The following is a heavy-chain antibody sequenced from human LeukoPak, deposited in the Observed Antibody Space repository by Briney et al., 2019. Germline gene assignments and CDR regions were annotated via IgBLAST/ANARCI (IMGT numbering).Heavy chain of an antibody. CDR3: APFSAVTHYYFDY. V-gene: IGHV3-21*01. Sequence: GGSLRLSCAASGFTFSSHSLMWVRQAPGKGLEWVSSISPDSGYIYYADSVKGRFTISSDNAENSLFLQMNSLGAEDTAVYYCAPFSAVTHYYFDYWGQGTLVTVSS. D-gene: IGHD6-13*01. CDR1: GFTFSSHS. CDR2: ISPDSGYI. J-gene: IGHJ4*02.